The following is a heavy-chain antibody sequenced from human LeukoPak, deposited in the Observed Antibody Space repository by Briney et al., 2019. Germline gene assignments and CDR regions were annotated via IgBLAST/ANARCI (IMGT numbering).Heavy chain of an antibody. V-gene: IGHV4-34*01. J-gene: IGHJ4*02. CDR1: GGSFSGYY. CDR2: INHSGST. Sequence: PSETLSLTCAVYGGSFSGYYWSWIRQPPGKGLEWIGEINHSGSTNYNPSLKSRVTISVDTSKNQFSLKLSSVTAADTAVYSCARGRYYDFWSGYYRQYYFDYWGQGTLVTVSS. CDR3: ARGRYYDFWSGYYRQYYFDY. D-gene: IGHD3-3*01.